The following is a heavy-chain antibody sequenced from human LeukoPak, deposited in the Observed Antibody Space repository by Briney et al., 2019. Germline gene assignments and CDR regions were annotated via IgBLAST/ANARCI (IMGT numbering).Heavy chain of an antibody. CDR2: ISYSGST. Sequence: SETLSLTCTVSGDSISPYQWSWIRQPPGKGLEWIGYISYSGSTNYNPSLKSRVTISVDTSKSQFSLRLSSVTAADTAVYYCARVLDSYVNNGPIDYWGQGTLVTVSS. V-gene: IGHV4-59*12. CDR3: ARVLDSYVNNGPIDY. CDR1: GDSISPYQ. D-gene: IGHD3-10*02. J-gene: IGHJ4*02.